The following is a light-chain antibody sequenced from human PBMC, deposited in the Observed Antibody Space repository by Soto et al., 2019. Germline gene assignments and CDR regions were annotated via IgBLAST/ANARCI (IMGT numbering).Light chain of an antibody. Sequence: QFVLTQPASVSGSPGQSITISCTGTSSDVGGYNYVSWYQQHPGKAPKLMIYDVRNRASGASNRFSGSKSGNTASLTISGLQAEDEADYYCTSYTSSSTLYVFGTGTKVTVL. V-gene: IGLV2-14*01. J-gene: IGLJ1*01. CDR2: DVR. CDR1: SSDVGGYNY. CDR3: TSYTSSSTLYV.